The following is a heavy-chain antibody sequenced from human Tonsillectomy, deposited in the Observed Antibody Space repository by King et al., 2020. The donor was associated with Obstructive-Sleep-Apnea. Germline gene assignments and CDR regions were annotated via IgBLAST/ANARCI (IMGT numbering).Heavy chain of an antibody. V-gene: IGHV3-23*04. CDR3: AKDDGNWIVVVAATLDF. CDR1: GFTFSSYA. D-gene: IGHD2-21*02. Sequence: EQLVQSGGGLEQPGGSLRLSCAASGFTFSSYAMSWVRQAPGKGLEWVSTISGSGGSTYYADSVKGRFTISRDNSKSTLYLQMNSLRAEDTAVYYCAKDDGNWIVVVAATLDFWGQGTLVTVPS. J-gene: IGHJ4*02. CDR2: ISGSGGST.